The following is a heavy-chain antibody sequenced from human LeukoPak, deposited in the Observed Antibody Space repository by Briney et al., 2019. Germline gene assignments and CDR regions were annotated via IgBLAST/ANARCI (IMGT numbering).Heavy chain of an antibody. V-gene: IGHV3-30*03. CDR1: GFTFSNYA. D-gene: IGHD3-22*01. Sequence: PGRSLRLSCAASGFTFSNYAMHWVRQAPGKGLEWVAVISYDGSSEYYADSVKGRLTISRDNSKMMYLQMNSLRTDDTAVYYCAREGYYYDSSGYSYYFDSWGQGTLVTVSS. CDR2: ISYDGSSE. CDR3: AREGYYYDSSGYSYYFDS. J-gene: IGHJ4*02.